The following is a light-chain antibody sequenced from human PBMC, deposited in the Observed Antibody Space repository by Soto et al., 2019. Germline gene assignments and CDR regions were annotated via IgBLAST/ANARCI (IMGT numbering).Light chain of an antibody. V-gene: IGKV1-39*01. Sequence: DIQMTQSPSSLSASVGDRVTITCRASQSISSYLNWYQQKPGNAPKLLIYAASSLQSGVPSRFSGSGSGTDFTLTISSLQPEDFATYYCQQSYSTPHSAFGPGTKVDIK. CDR3: QQSYSTPHSA. CDR1: QSISSY. J-gene: IGKJ3*01. CDR2: AAS.